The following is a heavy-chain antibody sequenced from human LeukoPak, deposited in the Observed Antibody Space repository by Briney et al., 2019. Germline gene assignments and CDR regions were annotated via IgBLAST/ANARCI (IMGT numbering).Heavy chain of an antibody. Sequence: PGGSLRLSCAASGFTFSSYWMHRVRQGPGKGLVWVSHINTGGSNTNYADSVKGRFTISRDNAKNTLYLQMNSLRAEDTAVYYCVGGYGGDYWGQGTLVTVSS. J-gene: IGHJ4*02. V-gene: IGHV3-74*01. CDR2: INTGGSNT. CDR1: GFTFSSYW. D-gene: IGHD5-12*01. CDR3: VGGYGGDY.